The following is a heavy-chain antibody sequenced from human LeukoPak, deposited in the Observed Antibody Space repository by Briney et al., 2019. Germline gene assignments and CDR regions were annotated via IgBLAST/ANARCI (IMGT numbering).Heavy chain of an antibody. Sequence: PGGSLRLSCAASGFAFSSYSMNWVRQAPGKGLEWVSSISSSSSYIYYADSVKGRFTISRDNAKNSLYLQMNSLRAEDTAVYYCGREGCSGGSCYSDYWGQGTLVTVSS. CDR2: ISSSSSYI. D-gene: IGHD2-15*01. CDR1: GFAFSSYS. V-gene: IGHV3-21*01. J-gene: IGHJ4*02. CDR3: GREGCSGGSCYSDY.